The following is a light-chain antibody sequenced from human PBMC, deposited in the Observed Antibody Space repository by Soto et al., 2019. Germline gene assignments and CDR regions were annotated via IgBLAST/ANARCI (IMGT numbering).Light chain of an antibody. V-gene: IGKV3-20*01. J-gene: IGKJ5*01. CDR3: QQYGSSPIT. Sequence: EIVLTQSPGTLSLSPGERATLSCRASQSVSSSFLAWYLQKPGQAPRLLIYGASSRATGIPDRFSGSGSGTDFTLTISRLEPEDFAVYYCQQYGSSPITFGQATRLEIK. CDR1: QSVSSSF. CDR2: GAS.